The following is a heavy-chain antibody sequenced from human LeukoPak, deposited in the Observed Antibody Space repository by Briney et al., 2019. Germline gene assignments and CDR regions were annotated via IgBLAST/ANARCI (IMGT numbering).Heavy chain of an antibody. Sequence: ASVKVSCKVSGYTLTELSMHWVRQAPGKGLEWMGGFDPEDGETIYAQKFQGRVTMTEDTSTDTAYMELSSLRSEDTAVYYCARASTAMVTQPFDYWGQGTLVTVSS. V-gene: IGHV1-24*01. CDR1: GYTLTELS. J-gene: IGHJ4*02. CDR2: FDPEDGET. CDR3: ARASTAMVTQPFDY. D-gene: IGHD5-18*01.